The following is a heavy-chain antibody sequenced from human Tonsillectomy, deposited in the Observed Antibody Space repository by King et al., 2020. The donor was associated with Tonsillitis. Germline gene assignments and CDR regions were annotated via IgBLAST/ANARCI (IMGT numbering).Heavy chain of an antibody. J-gene: IGHJ5*02. CDR2: IKHSGST. Sequence: VQLQQWGAGLLKPSETLSLTCAVYGGSFSGYYWSWIRQPPGKGLEWIGEIKHSGSTNYNPSRKSRVTITEDTSKNQFSLKLSSVTAADTAVYYFASGGKYFDWFSPNWFAPWGQCPLVTVSS. CDR3: ASGGKYFDWFSPNWFAP. V-gene: IGHV4-34*01. CDR1: GGSFSGYY. D-gene: IGHD3-9*01.